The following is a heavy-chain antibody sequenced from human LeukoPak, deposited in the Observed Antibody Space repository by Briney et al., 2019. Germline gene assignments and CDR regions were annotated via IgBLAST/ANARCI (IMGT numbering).Heavy chain of an antibody. D-gene: IGHD6-19*01. J-gene: IGHJ5*02. V-gene: IGHV4-4*07. CDR2: IYTSGST. CDR3: ARGGIAVTGASWFDP. Sequence: PSETLSLTCSVSGGSISSYYWSWIRQPAGKGLEWIGRIYTSGSTKYNPSLKSRVTMSVDTSKNQFSLKLSSVTAVDTAVYYCARGGIAVTGASWFDPWGQGTLVTVSS. CDR1: GGSISSYY.